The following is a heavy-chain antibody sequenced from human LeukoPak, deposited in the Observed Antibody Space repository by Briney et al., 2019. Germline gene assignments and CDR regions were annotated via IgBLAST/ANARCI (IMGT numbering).Heavy chain of an antibody. Sequence: SETLSLTCTVSGGSISRYYWSWIRQPPGKGLVWIGYINDSGRTKYNPSLKSRVTISLDTSKNQFSLRLTSVTAADTAVYYCARDRSTVTTYYGMDVWGQGTTVTVSS. CDR2: INDSGRT. CDR1: GGSISRYY. J-gene: IGHJ6*02. V-gene: IGHV4-59*01. D-gene: IGHD4-17*01. CDR3: ARDRSTVTTYYGMDV.